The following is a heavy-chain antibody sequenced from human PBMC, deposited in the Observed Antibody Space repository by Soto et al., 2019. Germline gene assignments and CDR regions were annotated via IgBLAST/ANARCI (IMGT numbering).Heavy chain of an antibody. CDR2: IYYSGST. CDR1: GGSISSSSYY. CDR3: ARHLTHLDYDVVVTAAKPLFLNWFDP. D-gene: IGHD2-21*02. J-gene: IGHJ5*02. V-gene: IGHV4-39*01. Sequence: QLQLQESGPGLVKPSETLSLTCTVSGGSISSSSYYWGWIRQPPGKGLEWIGSIYYSGSTYYNPSLKSRVTISVDTSKNQFSLKLSSVTAADTAVYYCARHLTHLDYDVVVTAAKPLFLNWFDPWGQGTLVTVSS.